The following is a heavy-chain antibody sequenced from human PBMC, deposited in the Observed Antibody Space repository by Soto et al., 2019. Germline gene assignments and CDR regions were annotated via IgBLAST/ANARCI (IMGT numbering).Heavy chain of an antibody. D-gene: IGHD3-10*01. J-gene: IGHJ5*02. Sequence: QVQLVESGGGVVQPGRSLRLSCAASGFTFSSYGMHWVRQAPGKGLEWVAVISYDGSNKYYADSVKGRFTISRDNSKNTLYLQMNSLRAEDTAVYYCAKDYLWFGELSLNWFDPWGQGTLVTVSS. CDR3: AKDYLWFGELSLNWFDP. CDR1: GFTFSSYG. V-gene: IGHV3-30*18. CDR2: ISYDGSNK.